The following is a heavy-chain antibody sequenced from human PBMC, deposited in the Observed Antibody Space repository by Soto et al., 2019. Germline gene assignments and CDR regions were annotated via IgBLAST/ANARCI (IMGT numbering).Heavy chain of an antibody. D-gene: IGHD4-17*01. CDR2: VNHSGST. J-gene: IGHJ4*02. CDR3: ARPVTTVTPSLRY. Sequence: QVQLHQWGAGLLRPSETLSLTCAVYGESFSGYYWTWIRQPPGKGLEWIGEVNHSGSTNYNPSLKSRLTISVDTSKNQFSLRLTSVTAADTAVYYCARPVTTVTPSLRYWGQGTLVTVSS. CDR1: GESFSGYY. V-gene: IGHV4-34*01.